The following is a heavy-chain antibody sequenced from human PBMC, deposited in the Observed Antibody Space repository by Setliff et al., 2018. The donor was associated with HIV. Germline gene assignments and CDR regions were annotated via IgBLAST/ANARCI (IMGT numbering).Heavy chain of an antibody. D-gene: IGHD2-15*01. Sequence: PSETLSLTCIVSGDSISGGRHYLSWIRQTAGKGLEWIGRIYPNGNTKYNPSLQSRVTISVDTSKNQFSLKLSSVTAADTAVYYCARHRGYCSGGSCYFDYWGQGTLVTVSS. CDR2: IYPNGNT. CDR1: GDSISGGRHY. J-gene: IGHJ4*02. V-gene: IGHV4-61*02. CDR3: ARHRGYCSGGSCYFDY.